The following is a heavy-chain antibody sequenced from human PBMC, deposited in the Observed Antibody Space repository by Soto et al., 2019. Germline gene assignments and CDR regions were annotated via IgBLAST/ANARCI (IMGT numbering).Heavy chain of an antibody. Sequence: EVQLVESGGGLVKPGGSLRLSCAASGFTFSNAWMTWVRQAPGKGLEWVGRVKSKTDGGTIDYAAPVKDRFTILRDDSKNPLYLQMNSLKTEDTAVYYCIGTYSGSSMRFDYWGQGTLVTVSS. J-gene: IGHJ4*02. CDR1: GFTFSNAW. V-gene: IGHV3-15*01. D-gene: IGHD5-12*01. CDR2: VKSKTDGGTI. CDR3: IGTYSGSSMRFDY.